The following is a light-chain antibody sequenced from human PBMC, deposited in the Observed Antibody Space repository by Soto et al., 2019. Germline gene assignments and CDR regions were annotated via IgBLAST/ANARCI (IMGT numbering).Light chain of an antibody. CDR2: GAS. CDR1: QSVSSSY. V-gene: IGKV3-20*01. Sequence: EIVLTQSPGTLSLYPGERATLSCRASQSVSSSYLAWYQQKPGQAPRLLIYGASSRATGIPDRFSGSGSGTDFTLTISRLEPEDFAVYYCQQYGSSPRITFGQGTRLEIK. CDR3: QQYGSSPRIT. J-gene: IGKJ5*01.